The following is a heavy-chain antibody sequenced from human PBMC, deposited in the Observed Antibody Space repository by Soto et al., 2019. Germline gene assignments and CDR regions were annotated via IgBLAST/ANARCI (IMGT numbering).Heavy chain of an antibody. Sequence: QVQLVQSGAEVKKPGSSVKVSCKSSGGTFSSHSINWVRQAPGQGLEWMGGIIPIFGPANFAKKFQGRVTITPDESTTTAYMELSSLTSAATAVYYCATGSFTSVGGRIGYLYYAMGGWGQGTTVTVSS. J-gene: IGHJ6*02. V-gene: IGHV1-69*01. CDR2: IIPIFGPA. CDR3: ATGSFTSVGGRIGYLYYAMGG. D-gene: IGHD5-12*01. CDR1: GGTFSSHS.